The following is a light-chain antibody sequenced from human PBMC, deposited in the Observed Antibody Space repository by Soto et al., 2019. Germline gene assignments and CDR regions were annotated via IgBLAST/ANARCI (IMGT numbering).Light chain of an antibody. V-gene: IGKV1-6*01. Sequence: IQMTHSPGLVSEIXCGRLTITXXASQDIGNDLGWYQQMPGKAPKLLIFAASTLQSGVSSRFSGSGSGTHFTLTIGNLQPEDAATYYCLHDHTYPWTFGQGTKVDIK. J-gene: IGKJ1*01. CDR3: LHDHTYPWT. CDR2: AAS. CDR1: QDIGND.